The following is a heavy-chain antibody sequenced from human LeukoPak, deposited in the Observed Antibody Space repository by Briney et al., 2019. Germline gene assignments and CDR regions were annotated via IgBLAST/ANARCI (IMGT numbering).Heavy chain of an antibody. CDR1: GYTFAGYY. CDR3: ARVGYSSSSPFDY. CDR2: INPNSGGT. Sequence: ASVKVSCKASGYTFAGYYMHWVRQAPGQGLEWMGWINPNSGGTNYEQKFQGRVTMTRDTSISTAYMELSRLRSDDTAVYYCARVGYSSSSPFDYWGQGTLVTVSS. D-gene: IGHD6-6*01. J-gene: IGHJ4*02. V-gene: IGHV1-2*02.